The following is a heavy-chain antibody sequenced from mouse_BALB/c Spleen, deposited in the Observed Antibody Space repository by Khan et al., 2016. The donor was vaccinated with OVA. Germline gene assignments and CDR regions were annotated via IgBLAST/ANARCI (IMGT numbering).Heavy chain of an antibody. CDR2: ISSTGGT. J-gene: IGHJ4*01. CDR1: GYSITSDYA. V-gene: IGHV3-2*02. D-gene: IGHD2-12*01. Sequence: EVELVESGPGLVKPSQSLSLTCTVTGYSITSDYAWNWIRQFPGNKLEWMGYISSTGGTSYNPSLKSRISVTRDTSKNQFFLQLKSVTTKDTATXYCARSLYYSFGYALDCWGRGTSVTVSS. CDR3: ARSLYYSFGYALDC.